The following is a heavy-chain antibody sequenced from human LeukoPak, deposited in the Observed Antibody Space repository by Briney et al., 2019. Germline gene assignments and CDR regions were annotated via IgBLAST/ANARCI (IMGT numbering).Heavy chain of an antibody. D-gene: IGHD5-24*01. J-gene: IGHJ5*02. CDR3: ARDEMATFGDNWFDP. Sequence: SETLSLTCTVSGGSISSGSYYWSWIRQPAGKGLEWIGRIYTSGSTNYNPSLKSRVTISVDTSKNQFSLKLSSVTAADTAVYYCARDEMATFGDNWFDPWGQGTLVTVSS. CDR1: GGSISSGSYY. V-gene: IGHV4-61*02. CDR2: IYTSGST.